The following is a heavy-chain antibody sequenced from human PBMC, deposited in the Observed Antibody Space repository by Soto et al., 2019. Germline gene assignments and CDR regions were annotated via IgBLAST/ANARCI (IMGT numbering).Heavy chain of an antibody. V-gene: IGHV3-11*01. CDR3: EREAGIEVAVVDY. D-gene: IGHD6-19*01. J-gene: IGHJ4*02. Sequence: SWAVFGCTDNTYDMSCTRQAPGKGLEWVSYISSSGSTIYYADSVKGRFTISRDNAKNSLYLQMNSLRAEDTAVYYCEREAGIEVAVVDYWGQGNLVNGSS. CDR1: GCTDNTYD. CDR2: ISSSGSTI.